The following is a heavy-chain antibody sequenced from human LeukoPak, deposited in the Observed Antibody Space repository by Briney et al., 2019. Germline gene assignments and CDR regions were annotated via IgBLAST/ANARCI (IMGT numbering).Heavy chain of an antibody. CDR3: ARANEILGDWRYPDYYYGMDV. Sequence: GASVKVSCKASGYTFTSYYMHWVRQAPGQGLEWMGRIIPILGIANYAQKFQGRVTITADKFTSTAYMELSSLRSEDTAVYYCARANEILGDWRYPDYYYGMDVWGQGTTVTVSS. V-gene: IGHV1-69*04. J-gene: IGHJ6*02. D-gene: IGHD2-21*02. CDR1: GYTFTSYY. CDR2: IIPILGIA.